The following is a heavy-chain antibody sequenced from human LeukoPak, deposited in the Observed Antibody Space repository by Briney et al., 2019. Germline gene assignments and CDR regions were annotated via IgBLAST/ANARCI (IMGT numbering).Heavy chain of an antibody. CDR3: ARAGDYYYGMDV. D-gene: IGHD7-27*01. Sequence: GASVKVSCKASGYTFTSYDINWVRQATGQGLEWMEWMNPNSGNTGYAQKFQGRVTMTRNTSISTAYMELSSLRSEDTAVYYCARAGDYYYGMDVWGQGTTVTVSS. J-gene: IGHJ6*02. CDR1: GYTFTSYD. CDR2: MNPNSGNT. V-gene: IGHV1-8*01.